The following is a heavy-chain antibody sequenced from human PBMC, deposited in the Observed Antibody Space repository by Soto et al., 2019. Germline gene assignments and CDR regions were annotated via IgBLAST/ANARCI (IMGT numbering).Heavy chain of an antibody. V-gene: IGHV4-34*01. CDR1: GGSFSGYY. Sequence: SETLSLTCAVYGGSFSGYYWSWIRQPPGKGLEWIGEINHSGSTNYNPSLKSRVTISVDTSKNQFSLKLSSVTAADTAVYYCARVRSIVATIFVSRLAAFDYWGQGTLVTVSS. D-gene: IGHD5-12*01. J-gene: IGHJ4*02. CDR2: INHSGST. CDR3: ARVRSIVATIFVSRLAAFDY.